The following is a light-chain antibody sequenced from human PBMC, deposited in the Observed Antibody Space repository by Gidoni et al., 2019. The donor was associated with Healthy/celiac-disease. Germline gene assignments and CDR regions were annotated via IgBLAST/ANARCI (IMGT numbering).Light chain of an antibody. V-gene: IGKV1-8*01. CDR1: QGISSY. CDR3: QQYYSYQWT. Sequence: AIRMTQSPSSLSASTGDRVTITCRASQGISSYLAWYQQKPGKAPKLLIYAASTLQSGVQSRFSGSGSGTDFTLTISCLQSEDFATYYCQQYYSYQWTFGQGTKVEIK. CDR2: AAS. J-gene: IGKJ1*01.